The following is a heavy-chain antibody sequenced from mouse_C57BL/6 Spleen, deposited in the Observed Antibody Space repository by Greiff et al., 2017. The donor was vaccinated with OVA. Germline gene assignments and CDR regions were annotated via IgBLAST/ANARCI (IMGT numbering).Heavy chain of an antibody. D-gene: IGHD1-1*01. CDR2: ISSGSSTI. Sequence: EVKVVESGGGLVKPGGSLKLSCAASGFTFSDYGMHWVRQAPEKGLEWVAYISSGSSTIYYADTVKGRFTLSRDNAKNTLFLQMTSLRSEDTAMYYCASVYYYGSYAMDYWGQGTSVTVSS. J-gene: IGHJ4*01. CDR1: GFTFSDYG. V-gene: IGHV5-17*01. CDR3: ASVYYYGSYAMDY.